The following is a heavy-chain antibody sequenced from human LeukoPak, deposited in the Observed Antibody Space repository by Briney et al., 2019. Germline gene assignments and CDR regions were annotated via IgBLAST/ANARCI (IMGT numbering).Heavy chain of an antibody. D-gene: IGHD6-13*01. CDR2: ISSSSGYI. CDR3: VRDIAAADDY. Sequence: GGSLRLSCAASGFTFSSYSMNWVRQAPGKGLEWVSSISSSSGYIYYADSVKGRFTISRDNAKNRLYLQMNSLRAEDTAVYYCVRDIAAADDYWGQGILVTVSS. V-gene: IGHV3-21*01. J-gene: IGHJ4*02. CDR1: GFTFSSYS.